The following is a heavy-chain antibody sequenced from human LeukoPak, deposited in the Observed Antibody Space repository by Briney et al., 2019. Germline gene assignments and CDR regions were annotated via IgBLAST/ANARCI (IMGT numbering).Heavy chain of an antibody. CDR1: GFTFSDDW. CDR2: IKQDGSEK. J-gene: IGHJ6*02. Sequence: PGGSLRLSCAASGFTFSDDWMTWVRQAPGKGLEWVANIKQDGSEKNYVDSVKGRLTISRDNAKSSLYLQMNSLRAEDTAVYYCARGPRTATPPQPGFYYCAMDVWGQGTTVTVSS. V-gene: IGHV3-7*01. D-gene: IGHD1-14*01. CDR3: ARGPRTATPPQPGFYYCAMDV.